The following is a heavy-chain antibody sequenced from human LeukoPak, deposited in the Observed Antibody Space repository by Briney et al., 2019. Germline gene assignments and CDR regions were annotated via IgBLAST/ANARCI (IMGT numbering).Heavy chain of an antibody. CDR1: GGSISSYY. CDR2: IYTSGST. V-gene: IGHV4-4*07. J-gene: IGHJ4*02. D-gene: IGHD5-24*01. Sequence: PSETLSLTCTVSGGSISSYYWSWIRQPAGKGLEWIGRIYTSGSTNYNPSLKSRVTMSVDTSKNQFSLKLSSVTAADTAVYYCARWLQLGPRGYFDYWGQGTLVTVSS. CDR3: ARWLQLGPRGYFDY.